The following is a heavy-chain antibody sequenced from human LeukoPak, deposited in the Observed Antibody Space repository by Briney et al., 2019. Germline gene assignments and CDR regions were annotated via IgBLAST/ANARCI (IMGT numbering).Heavy chain of an antibody. D-gene: IGHD3-10*01. CDR2: ISGSGDNT. V-gene: IGHV3-23*01. Sequence: QPGGSLRLSCAASGFTFSSYSMNWVRQAPGKGLEWVSGISGSGDNTYYADSVKGRFTISRDNSKNTLYVQMNSLRAEDTALYYCAKGRGSEYVFFDYWGQGTLVTVSS. CDR3: AKGRGSEYVFFDY. J-gene: IGHJ4*02. CDR1: GFTFSSYS.